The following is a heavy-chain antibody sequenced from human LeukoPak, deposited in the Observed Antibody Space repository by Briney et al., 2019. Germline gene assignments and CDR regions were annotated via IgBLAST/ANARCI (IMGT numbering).Heavy chain of an antibody. CDR2: IIPILGIA. Sequence: SVKVSCKASGGTFSSYTISWVRQAPGQGLEWMGRIIPILGIANYAQKFQGRVTITADKSTSTAYMGLSSLRSEDTAVYYCAFDYYDSSGYFDYWGQGTLVTVSS. CDR1: GGTFSSYT. V-gene: IGHV1-69*02. D-gene: IGHD3-22*01. J-gene: IGHJ4*02. CDR3: AFDYYDSSGYFDY.